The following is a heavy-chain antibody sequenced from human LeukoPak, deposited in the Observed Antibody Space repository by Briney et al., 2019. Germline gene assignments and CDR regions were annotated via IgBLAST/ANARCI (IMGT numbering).Heavy chain of an antibody. CDR3: ARASRSGSYHLPPNYFDY. V-gene: IGHV4-59*01. D-gene: IGHD1-26*01. Sequence: SETLSLTCTVSGGSISSYYWSWIRQPPGKGLEWIGYIYYSGSTNYNPSLKSRVTISVDTSKNQFSLKLSSVTAADTAVYYCARASRSGSYHLPPNYFDYWGQGTLVTVSS. CDR2: IYYSGST. CDR1: GGSISSYY. J-gene: IGHJ4*02.